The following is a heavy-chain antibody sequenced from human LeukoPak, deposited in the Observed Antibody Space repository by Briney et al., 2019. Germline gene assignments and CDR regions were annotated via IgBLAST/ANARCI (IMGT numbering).Heavy chain of an antibody. CDR1: GYTFTTYY. CDR3: ARGVEMATIVEY. D-gene: IGHD5-24*01. Sequence: ASVKVSCKASGYTFTTYYMYWVRQAPGQGLEWMERINPYGGSTSYAQKFQGRVTMTRDTSTSTVYMELSSLRSEDTAVYYCARGVEMATIVEYWGQGTLVTVSS. J-gene: IGHJ4*02. V-gene: IGHV1-46*01. CDR2: INPYGGST.